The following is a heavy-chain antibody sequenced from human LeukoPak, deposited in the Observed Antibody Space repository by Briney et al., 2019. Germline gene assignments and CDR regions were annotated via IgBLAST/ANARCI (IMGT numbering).Heavy chain of an antibody. CDR2: IYYSGST. D-gene: IGHD6-19*01. CDR1: GGSISSSSFY. V-gene: IGHV4-39*07. CDR3: ATTIAVAGTAFDI. Sequence: SETLSLTCTVSGGSISSSSFYWGWIRQPPGKGLEWIGSIYYSGSTYYNPSLKSRVTISVDTSKNQFSLKLSSVTAADTAVYYCATTIAVAGTAFDIWGQGTMVTVSS. J-gene: IGHJ3*02.